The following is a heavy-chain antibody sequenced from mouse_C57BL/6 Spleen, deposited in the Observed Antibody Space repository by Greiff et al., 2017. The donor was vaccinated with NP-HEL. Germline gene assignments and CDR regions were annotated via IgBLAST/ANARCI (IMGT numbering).Heavy chain of an antibody. J-gene: IGHJ1*03. V-gene: IGHV1-15*01. Sequence: QVQLQQSGAELVRPGASVTLSCKASGYTFTDYEMHWVKQTPVHGLEWIGAIDPETGGTAYNQKFKGKAILTADKSSSTAYMELRSLTSEDSAVYYCTRYDGSSYDWYFDVWGTGTTVTVSS. CDR3: TRYDGSSYDWYFDV. D-gene: IGHD1-1*01. CDR1: GYTFTDYE. CDR2: IDPETGGT.